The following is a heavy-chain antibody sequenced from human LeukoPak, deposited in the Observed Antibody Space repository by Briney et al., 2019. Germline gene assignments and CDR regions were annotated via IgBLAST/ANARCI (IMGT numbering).Heavy chain of an antibody. CDR2: FDVIDSET. D-gene: IGHD5-18*01. J-gene: IGHJ4*02. CDR1: GSSLSELS. V-gene: IGHV1-24*01. CDR3: AAGRPYSLLDY. Sequence: ASVKVSCTVSGSSLSELSLYWVRQAPGKGLEWMGGFDVIDSETFYAQKFQGRVTMTEDSSTVTAYMELRSLTSDDTALYYCAAGRPYSLLDYWAREPWSPSPQ.